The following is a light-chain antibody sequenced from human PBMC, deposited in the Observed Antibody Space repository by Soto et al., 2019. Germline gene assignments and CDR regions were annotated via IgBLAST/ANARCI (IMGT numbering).Light chain of an antibody. V-gene: IGKV1-5*01. Sequence: DIQMTQSPSTLSASVGDRVTIPCRASQSISTWLAWYQQKPGKAPKLLIYDASSLESRVPSRFSGSGSGTEFTLTISSLQPDDFATYYCQHYNSYPWTFGQGTKVDIK. J-gene: IGKJ1*01. CDR2: DAS. CDR1: QSISTW. CDR3: QHYNSYPWT.